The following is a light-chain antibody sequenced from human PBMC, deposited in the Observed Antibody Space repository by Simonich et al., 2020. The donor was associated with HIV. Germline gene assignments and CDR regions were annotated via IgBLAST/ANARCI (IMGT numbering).Light chain of an antibody. CDR2: WAS. CDR3: HQYYGSPLT. Sequence: DIVMPQSPDSLAVSLGERATINCKSSQSVLYSSNNKNYLAWYQQKPGQPPKLLMYWASVRESGVPDRVSGSGSGTEFTLTISSLQAEDVAVYYCHQYYGSPLTFGQGTKVEVK. CDR1: QSVLYSSNNKNY. J-gene: IGKJ1*01. V-gene: IGKV4-1*01.